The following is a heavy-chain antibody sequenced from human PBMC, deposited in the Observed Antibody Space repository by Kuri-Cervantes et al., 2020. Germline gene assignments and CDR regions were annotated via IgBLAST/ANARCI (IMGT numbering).Heavy chain of an antibody. Sequence: GGSLRLSCAASGFTFSTYSIHWVRQAPGKGLEWVAVISYDGSNKYYADSVKGRFTISRDTSKNTLYLQMNSLRVEDTAVYYCARVDLHGYNPGYWGQGTLVTVSS. CDR1: GFTFSTYS. D-gene: IGHD5-24*01. V-gene: IGHV3-30-3*01. CDR3: ARVDLHGYNPGY. J-gene: IGHJ4*02. CDR2: ISYDGSNK.